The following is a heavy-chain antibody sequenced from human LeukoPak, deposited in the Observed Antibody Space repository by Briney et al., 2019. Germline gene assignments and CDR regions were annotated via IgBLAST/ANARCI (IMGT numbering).Heavy chain of an antibody. J-gene: IGHJ4*02. CDR1: GGSISSYY. D-gene: IGHD6-19*01. V-gene: IGHV4-59*01. Sequence: KTSETLSLTCTVSGGSISSYYWSWIRQPPGKGLEWIGYIYYSGSTNYNPSLKSRVTISVDTSKNQFSLKLSSVTAADTAVYYCARDGWSLNYFDYWGQGTLVTVSS. CDR2: IYYSGST. CDR3: ARDGWSLNYFDY.